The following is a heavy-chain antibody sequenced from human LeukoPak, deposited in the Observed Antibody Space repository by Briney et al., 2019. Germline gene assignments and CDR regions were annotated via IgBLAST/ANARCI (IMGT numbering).Heavy chain of an antibody. CDR1: GFTFSSYA. D-gene: IGHD3-10*01. Sequence: GGSLRLSCAASGFTFSSYAMSWVRQAPGKGLEWVANIKQDGSEKYYVDSVKGRFTISRDNAKNSLYLQMNSLRAEDTAVYYCARDAYYYGSGTYDYWGQGTLVTVSS. CDR3: ARDAYYYGSGTYDY. J-gene: IGHJ4*02. V-gene: IGHV3-7*01. CDR2: IKQDGSEK.